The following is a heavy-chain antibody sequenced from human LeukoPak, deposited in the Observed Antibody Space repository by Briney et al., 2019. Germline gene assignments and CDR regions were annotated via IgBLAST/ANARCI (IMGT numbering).Heavy chain of an antibody. CDR2: LNENGMKT. CDR1: GFTFSSYE. CDR3: AKLPTVYGVADSFDM. D-gene: IGHD2-8*01. J-gene: IGHJ3*02. V-gene: IGHV3-23*01. Sequence: GESLKISCEASGFTFSSYEMSWVRQAPGKGLEWVSGLNENGMKTDYADSVKGRFIISRDNSRNTLYLQMSSLKVEDTAVYYCAKLPTVYGVADSFDMWGQGTTVTVSS.